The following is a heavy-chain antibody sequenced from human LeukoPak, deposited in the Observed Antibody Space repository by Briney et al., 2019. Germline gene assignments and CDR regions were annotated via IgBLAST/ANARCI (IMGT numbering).Heavy chain of an antibody. CDR3: ARDLAHYDILTGSGEDFDY. CDR1: GGTFSSYA. V-gene: IGHV1-69*04. J-gene: IGHJ4*02. CDR2: IIPILGIA. Sequence: SAKVSCKASGGTFSSYAIRWVRQAPGQGLEWMGRIIPILGIANYAQKFQGRVTITADKSTSTAYMELSSLRSEDTAVYYCARDLAHYDILTGSGEDFDYWGQGTLVTVSS. D-gene: IGHD3-9*01.